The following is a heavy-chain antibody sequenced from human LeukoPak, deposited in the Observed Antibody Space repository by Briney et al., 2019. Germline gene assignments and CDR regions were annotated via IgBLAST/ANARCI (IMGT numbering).Heavy chain of an antibody. D-gene: IGHD6-19*01. CDR2: ISAYNGNT. CDR1: GYTFTSYG. V-gene: IGHV1-18*01. Sequence: ASVKVSCKASGYTFTSYGISWVRQAPGQGLEWMGWISAYNGNTNYAQKLQGRVTMTTDTSTSTAYIELRSLRSDDTAVYYCARAYRNSPGYSSGWYWLDYWGQGTLVTVSS. CDR3: ARAYRNSPGYSSGWYWLDY. J-gene: IGHJ4*02.